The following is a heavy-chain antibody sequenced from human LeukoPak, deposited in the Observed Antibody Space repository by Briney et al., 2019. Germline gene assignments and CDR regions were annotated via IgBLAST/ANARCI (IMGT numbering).Heavy chain of an antibody. J-gene: IGHJ4*02. V-gene: IGHV3-30*18. CDR2: ISYDGSNK. Sequence: LSLTCAVYGGSFSGYYWSWIRQPPGKGLEWVAVISYDGSNKYYADSVKGRFTISRDNSKNTLYLQMNSLRAEDTAVYYCAKTYSSGAMSLYFDYWGQGTLVTVSS. CDR1: GGSFSGYY. D-gene: IGHD6-19*01. CDR3: AKTYSSGAMSLYFDY.